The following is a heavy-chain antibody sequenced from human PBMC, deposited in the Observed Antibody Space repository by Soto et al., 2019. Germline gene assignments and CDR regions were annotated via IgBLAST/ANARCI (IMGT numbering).Heavy chain of an antibody. J-gene: IGHJ6*02. V-gene: IGHV1-69*01. CDR2: IIPIFGTA. Sequence: QVQLVQSGAEVKKPGSSVKVSCKASGSTFSSYAISWVRQAPGQGLEWMGGIIPIFGTANYAQKFQGRVTITADESTNTAYMDLNSLRSEDTAVYFCARSRTVATINGYYYGMDVWGQGTTVSVSS. D-gene: IGHD5-12*01. CDR3: ARSRTVATINGYYYGMDV. CDR1: GSTFSSYA.